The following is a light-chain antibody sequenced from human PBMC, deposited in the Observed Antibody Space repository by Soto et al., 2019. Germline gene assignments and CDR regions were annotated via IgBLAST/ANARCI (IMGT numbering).Light chain of an antibody. CDR3: QQYNSYST. CDR2: DAS. J-gene: IGKJ1*01. CDR1: PSISSW. Sequence: DIQMTQSPSTLSASVGDRVTITCRASPSISSWLAWYQQKPGKAPKLLIYDASSLASGVPSRFSGSGSGTEFTLTISSLQPDDFATEYCQQYNSYSTFGQGTKVEIK. V-gene: IGKV1-5*01.